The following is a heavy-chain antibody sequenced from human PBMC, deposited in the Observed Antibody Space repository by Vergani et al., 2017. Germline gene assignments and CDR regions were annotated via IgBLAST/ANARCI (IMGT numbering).Heavy chain of an antibody. Sequence: QVQLEQSGAEVKKPGSSVTVSCRASGYTFSDHHLHWVRQAPGQGLEWVGWININSGATKLAQKFQGRVTMGTDTSISTGYMELSSLRSDDTSVYYCARLATVVVPAARPLDLWGQGTLITVSS. CDR3: ARLATVVVPAARPLDL. J-gene: IGHJ4*02. CDR2: ININSGAT. D-gene: IGHD2-2*01. V-gene: IGHV1-2*02. CDR1: GYTFSDHH.